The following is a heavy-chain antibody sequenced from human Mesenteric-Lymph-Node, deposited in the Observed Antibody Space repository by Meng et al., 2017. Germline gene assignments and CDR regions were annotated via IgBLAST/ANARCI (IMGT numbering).Heavy chain of an antibody. J-gene: IGHJ4*02. D-gene: IGHD3-22*01. CDR1: GFTVSSNY. V-gene: IGHV3-53*01. Sequence: GESLKISCAASGFTVSSNYMSWVRQAPGKGLEWVAGISGTSGRTYYADSVKGRFTISRDNSRNMLYVQMNSLRTEDTAVYFCARGGSTDYYDSSGYNPFDYWGQGTLVTVSS. CDR2: ISGTSGRT. CDR3: ARGGSTDYYDSSGYNPFDY.